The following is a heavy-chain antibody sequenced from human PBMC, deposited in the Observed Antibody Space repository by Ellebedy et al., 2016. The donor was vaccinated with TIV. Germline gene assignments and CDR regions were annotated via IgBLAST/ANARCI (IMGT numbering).Heavy chain of an antibody. CDR2: ITSAGDT. Sequence: PGGSLRLSCAASGFTFSSHDMNWVRQPTGKGLEWVSVITSAGDTYYLGSVKGRFIISRDSAKNSLYLQMNSLRAEDTAVYYCARATSGFDYWGQGALATVSS. V-gene: IGHV3-13*01. J-gene: IGHJ4*02. CDR1: GFTFSSHD. CDR3: ARATSGFDY. D-gene: IGHD5-24*01.